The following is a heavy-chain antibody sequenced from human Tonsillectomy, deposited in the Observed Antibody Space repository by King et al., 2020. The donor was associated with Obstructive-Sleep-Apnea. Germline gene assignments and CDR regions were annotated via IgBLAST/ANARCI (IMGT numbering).Heavy chain of an antibody. CDR1: GFNFSSYG. CDR2: ISYDARKN. D-gene: IGHD5-12*01. J-gene: IGHJ6*02. CDR3: ARGTLSGYDNIYSYYYGMDV. Sequence: VQLVESGGGVVQPGRSLRLSCAASGFNFSSYGVHWVRQAPGKGLEWVSLISYDARKNYYGDSVKGRFSISRDNSKNTLYLQMNSLRAEDTAVYYCARGTLSGYDNIYSYYYGMDVWGQGTTVTVSS. V-gene: IGHV3-30*04.